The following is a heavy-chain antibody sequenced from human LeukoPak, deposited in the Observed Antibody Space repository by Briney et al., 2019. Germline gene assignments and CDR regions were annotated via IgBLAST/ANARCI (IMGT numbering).Heavy chain of an antibody. CDR2: ITGNGGST. D-gene: IGHD6-19*01. J-gene: IGHJ4*02. CDR1: GFTFSTYA. Sequence: GGSLRLSCAASGFTFSTYAMHWVRQAPGKGLEYVSAITGNGGSTYYADSVKGRFTISRGNSKNTLYLQMGSLRTEDMAVYYCARIWQWLALDYWGQGTLVTVSS. CDR3: ARIWQWLALDY. V-gene: IGHV3-64*02.